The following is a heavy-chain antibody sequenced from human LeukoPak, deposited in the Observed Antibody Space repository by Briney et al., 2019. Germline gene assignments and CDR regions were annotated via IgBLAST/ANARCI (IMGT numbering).Heavy chain of an antibody. CDR1: GGTLSSYA. Sequence: ASVKVSCKASGGTLSSYAISWVRQAPGQGLEWMGGIIPIFGTANYAQKFQGRVTITADESTSTAYMELSSLRSEDTAVYYCARVGCSGGSCYPNYYYYGMDVWGQGTTVTVSS. D-gene: IGHD2-15*01. J-gene: IGHJ6*02. V-gene: IGHV1-69*01. CDR3: ARVGCSGGSCYPNYYYYGMDV. CDR2: IIPIFGTA.